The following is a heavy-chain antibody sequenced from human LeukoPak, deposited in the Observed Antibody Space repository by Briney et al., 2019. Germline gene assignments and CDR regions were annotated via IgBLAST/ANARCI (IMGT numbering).Heavy chain of an antibody. CDR2: ISWNSGSI. CDR3: AKDGAAYSNFDY. J-gene: IGHJ4*02. V-gene: IGHV3-9*01. CDR1: GFTFDDYA. Sequence: GGSLRLSCAASGFTFDDYAMHWVRQAPGKGLEWVSGISWNSGSIGYADSVKGRFTISRDNAKNSLCLQMNSLRAEDTALYYRAKDGAAYSNFDYWGQGTLVTVSS. D-gene: IGHD4-11*01.